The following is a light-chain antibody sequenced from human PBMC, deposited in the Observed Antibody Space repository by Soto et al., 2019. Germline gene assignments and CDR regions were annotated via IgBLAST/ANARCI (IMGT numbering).Light chain of an antibody. Sequence: QSVLTQPASVSVSPGQSITSSCTGTSSDVGGYNYVSWYQQHPGKAPKLMIYEVSNRPSGVSNRFSGSKSGNTASLTISGLQAEGEADYYCSSYTSSSTYVFGTGTKVTVL. CDR1: SSDVGGYNY. V-gene: IGLV2-14*01. J-gene: IGLJ1*01. CDR2: EVS. CDR3: SSYTSSSTYV.